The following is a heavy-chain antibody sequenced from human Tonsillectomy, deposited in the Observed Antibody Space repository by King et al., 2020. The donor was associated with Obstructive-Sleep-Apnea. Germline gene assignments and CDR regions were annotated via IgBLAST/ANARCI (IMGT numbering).Heavy chain of an antibody. D-gene: IGHD6-13*01. CDR3: ARDYNFFRKVAAGTLGY. V-gene: IGHV3-30-3*01. Sequence: VQLVGSGGGVVQPGRSLRLSCAASGFTFSSYAMHWVRQAPGKGLEWVAVISYDGSNKYYADSVKRRFTISRDNSKNTLYLQMNSLRAEDTAVYYCARDYNFFRKVAAGTLGYWGQGTLVTVSS. J-gene: IGHJ4*02. CDR2: ISYDGSNK. CDR1: GFTFSSYA.